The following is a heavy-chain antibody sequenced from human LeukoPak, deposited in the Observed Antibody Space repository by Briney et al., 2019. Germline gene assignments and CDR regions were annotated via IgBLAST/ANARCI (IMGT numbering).Heavy chain of an antibody. CDR2: IIPIFGTA. CDR3: ARDRTRGSYPYYFDY. D-gene: IGHD3-16*02. CDR1: GGTFSSYA. Sequence: SVKVSCKASGGTFSSYAISWVRQAPGQGLEWMGGIIPIFGTANYAQKFQGRVTITTDESTSTAYMELSSLRSEDTAVYYCARDRTRGSYPYYFDYWGQGTLVTVSP. V-gene: IGHV1-69*05. J-gene: IGHJ4*02.